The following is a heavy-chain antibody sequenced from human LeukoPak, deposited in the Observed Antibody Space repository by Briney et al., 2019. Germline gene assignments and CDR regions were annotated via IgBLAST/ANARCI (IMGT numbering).Heavy chain of an antibody. CDR3: ARWGSSWYVGLFNPNWFDP. CDR2: INPNSGGT. CDR1: GYTFTGYY. D-gene: IGHD6-13*01. V-gene: IGHV1-2*02. Sequence: GASVKVSCKASGYTFTGYYMHWVRQAPGQGLEWMGWINPNSGGTNYAQKFQGRVTMTRDTSISTAYMELSRLRSDDTAVYYCARWGSSWYVGLFNPNWFDPWGQGPRSPSPQ. J-gene: IGHJ5*02.